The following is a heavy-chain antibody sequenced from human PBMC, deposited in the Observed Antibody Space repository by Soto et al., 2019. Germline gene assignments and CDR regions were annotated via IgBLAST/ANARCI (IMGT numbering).Heavy chain of an antibody. J-gene: IGHJ6*02. CDR1: GFTFSSYG. CDR2: ISYDGSNK. V-gene: IGHV3-30*18. CDR3: AKDGYSSSWTDWYYYGMDV. Sequence: SLRLSCAASGFTFSSYGMHWVRQAPGKGLEWVAVISYDGSNKYYADSVKGRFTIPRDNSKNTLYLQMNSLRAEDTAVYYCAKDGYSSSWTDWYYYGMDVWGQGTTVTVSS. D-gene: IGHD6-13*01.